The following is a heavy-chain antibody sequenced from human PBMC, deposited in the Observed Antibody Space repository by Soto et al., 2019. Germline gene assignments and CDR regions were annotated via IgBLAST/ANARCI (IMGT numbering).Heavy chain of an antibody. CDR3: AKWVVDAKANYYYYGMDV. CDR1: GFTFSSYA. V-gene: IGHV3-23*01. J-gene: IGHJ6*02. D-gene: IGHD2-15*01. CDR2: TSGSGGST. Sequence: GGSLRLSCAASGFTFSSYAMSWVRQAPGKGLEWVSATSGSGGSTYYADSVKGRFTISRDNSKNTLYLQMNSLRAEDTAVYYCAKWVVDAKANYYYYGMDVGGQGTTVTVSS.